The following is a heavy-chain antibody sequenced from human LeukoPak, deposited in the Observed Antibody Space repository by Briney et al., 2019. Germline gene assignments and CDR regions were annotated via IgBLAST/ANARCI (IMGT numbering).Heavy chain of an antibody. Sequence: GGSLRLSCAASGFTFSSYGMHWVRQAPGKGLEWVAVISYDGSNKYYADSVKGRSTISRDNSKNTLYLQMNSLRAEDTAVYYCAKDRLTIFYYFDYWGQGTLVTVSS. D-gene: IGHD3-9*01. CDR1: GFTFSSYG. CDR3: AKDRLTIFYYFDY. V-gene: IGHV3-30*18. J-gene: IGHJ4*02. CDR2: ISYDGSNK.